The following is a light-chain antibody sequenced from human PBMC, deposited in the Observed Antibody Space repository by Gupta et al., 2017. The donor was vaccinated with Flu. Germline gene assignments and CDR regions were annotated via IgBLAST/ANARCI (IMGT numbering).Light chain of an antibody. Sequence: WYQQKPGQAPRLLIYGASSRATGLPERLSGSGSGTDFTLTISRLEPEDFAVYYCQQWKTFGQGHKGEI. V-gene: IGKV3-20*01. CDR3: QQWKT. J-gene: IGKJ1*01. CDR2: GAS.